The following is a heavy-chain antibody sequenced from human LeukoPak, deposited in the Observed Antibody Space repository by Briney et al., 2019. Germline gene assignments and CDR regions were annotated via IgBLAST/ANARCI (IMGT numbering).Heavy chain of an antibody. D-gene: IGHD6-13*01. CDR2: IYYSGKT. CDR3: ARHRPPDYSSTWYPRLYYFDQ. Sequence: SETLSLTCPVSGGSIRSSSYYWSWIRQPPGKGLEWIGTIYYSGKTYYNPSPQSRLTISVDTSKNQFSLTLTSVIAADTAVYYCARHRPPDYSSTWYPRLYYFDQWGQGTLVTVSS. CDR1: GGSIRSSSYY. V-gene: IGHV4-39*01. J-gene: IGHJ4*02.